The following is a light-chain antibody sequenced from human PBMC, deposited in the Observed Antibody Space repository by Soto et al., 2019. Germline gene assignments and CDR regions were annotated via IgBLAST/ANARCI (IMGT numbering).Light chain of an antibody. J-gene: IGKJ2*01. CDR3: QQYGSSLYT. V-gene: IGKV3-20*01. CDR2: EAS. Sequence: EVVLTQSPGTLSLSPGERATLSCRASQSVSSSYLAWYQQKPGQAPRLLIYEASSRATGIPDRFSGSGSGADFTLTISRLEPEDFAVYYCQQYGSSLYTFGQGTNLENK. CDR1: QSVSSSY.